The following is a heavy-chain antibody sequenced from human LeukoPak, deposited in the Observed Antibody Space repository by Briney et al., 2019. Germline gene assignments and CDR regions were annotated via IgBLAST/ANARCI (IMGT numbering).Heavy chain of an antibody. J-gene: IGHJ5*02. CDR1: GYTFTSYG. Sequence: ASVKVSCKASGYTFTSYGISWVRQAPGQGLEWMGWISAYNGNTNYAQKLQGRVTMTTDTSTSTAYMELRSLRSDDTAVYYCARVRYNWNYGGWFDPWGQGTLVTVSS. V-gene: IGHV1-18*01. CDR2: ISAYNGNT. D-gene: IGHD1-7*01. CDR3: ARVRYNWNYGGWFDP.